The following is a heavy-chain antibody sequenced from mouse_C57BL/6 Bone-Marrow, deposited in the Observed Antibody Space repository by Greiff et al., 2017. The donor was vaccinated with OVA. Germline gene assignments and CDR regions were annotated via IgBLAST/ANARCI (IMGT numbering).Heavy chain of an antibody. CDR1: GYTFTSYW. CDR2: IYPGSGST. V-gene: IGHV1-55*01. Sequence: VQLQQPGAELVKPGASVKMSCKASGYTFTSYWITWVKQRPGQGLEWIGDIYPGSGSTNYNEKFKSKATLTVDTSSSTAYMQLSSLTSEDSAVYYCARPSMVTTDYFDYWGQGTTLTVSS. CDR3: ARPSMVTTDYFDY. D-gene: IGHD2-2*01. J-gene: IGHJ2*01.